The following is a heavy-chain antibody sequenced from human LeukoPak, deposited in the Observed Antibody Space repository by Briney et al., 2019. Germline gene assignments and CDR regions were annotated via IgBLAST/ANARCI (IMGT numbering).Heavy chain of an antibody. J-gene: IGHJ4*02. V-gene: IGHV3-9*01. CDR1: GFTFDDYA. Sequence: GGSLRLSCAASGFTFDDYAMHWVRQAPGKGLEWVSGISWNSGSIGYADSVKGRFTISRDNAKNLLYLQMNSLRAEDTAVYYCARVVGSTLDYWGQGTLVTVSS. CDR2: ISWNSGSI. D-gene: IGHD1-26*01. CDR3: ARVVGSTLDY.